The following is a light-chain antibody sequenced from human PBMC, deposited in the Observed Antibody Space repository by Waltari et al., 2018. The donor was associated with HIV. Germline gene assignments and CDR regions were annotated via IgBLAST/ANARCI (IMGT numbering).Light chain of an antibody. CDR2: GAS. V-gene: IGKV3-15*01. CDR3: QQYNNWPPRS. Sequence: EIVMTQSPATLSVYTGARATLPCRASQSVSSNLAWYQQKPGQAPRLLLYGASTRATGIPARFSGSGSGTEFTLTISSLQSEDFVVYYCQQYNNWPPRSFGQGTKVEIK. CDR1: QSVSSN. J-gene: IGKJ1*01.